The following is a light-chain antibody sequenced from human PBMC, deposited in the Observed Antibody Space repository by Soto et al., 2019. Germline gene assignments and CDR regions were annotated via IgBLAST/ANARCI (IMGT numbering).Light chain of an antibody. CDR2: AAS. Sequence: DIQMTQSPSSLSASVGDRVTITCRASQSINSNLNWYQQKPGTVPKLLIYAASRLQSWVPSRFSGSGSGTDFTLTISSLQPEDFATYYCQQSYRSRTFGQGTKVEI. CDR3: QQSYRSRT. CDR1: QSINSN. V-gene: IGKV1-39*01. J-gene: IGKJ1*01.